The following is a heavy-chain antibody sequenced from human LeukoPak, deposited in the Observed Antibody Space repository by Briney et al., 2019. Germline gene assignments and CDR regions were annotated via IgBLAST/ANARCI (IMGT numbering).Heavy chain of an antibody. V-gene: IGHV3-30-3*01. CDR2: ISYDGSNK. CDR1: GFTFSSYA. D-gene: IGHD3-22*01. J-gene: IGHJ4*02. CDR3: ARSSGPTNSGFDY. Sequence: GRSLRLSCAASGFTFSSYAMHWVRQAPGKGLEWVAVISYDGSNKYYADSVKGRFTISRDNSKNTLYLQMNSLRAEDTAVYYCARSSGPTNSGFDYWGQGTLVTVSS.